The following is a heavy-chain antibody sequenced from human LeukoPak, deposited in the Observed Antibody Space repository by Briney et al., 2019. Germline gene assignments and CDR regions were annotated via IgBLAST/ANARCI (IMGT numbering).Heavy chain of an antibody. CDR2: IYTSGST. CDR3: ARSLYSSSWYRYYYYGMDV. CDR1: GGSISSYY. D-gene: IGHD6-13*01. Sequence: SETLSLTCTVSGGSISSYYGSWIRQPAGKGLEWIGRIYTSGSTNYNPSLKSRVTMSVDTSKNQFSLKLSSVTAADTAVYYCARSLYSSSWYRYYYYGMDVWGQGTTVTVSS. J-gene: IGHJ6*02. V-gene: IGHV4-4*07.